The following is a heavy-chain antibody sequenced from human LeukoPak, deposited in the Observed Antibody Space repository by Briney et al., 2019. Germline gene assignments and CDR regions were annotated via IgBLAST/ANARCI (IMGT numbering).Heavy chain of an antibody. Sequence: PGKSLRLSCTASGFTFSDYGMHWVRQPPGKGLEWVAIIWYDGSNKTYEDSVKGRFTVSRDNSKNTLYLQMNSLRDEDTAVYYCAKDQRWESPHYLDSWGQGTLVTVSS. CDR1: GFTFSDYG. CDR2: IWYDGSNK. J-gene: IGHJ4*02. V-gene: IGHV3-33*06. D-gene: IGHD1-26*01. CDR3: AKDQRWESPHYLDS.